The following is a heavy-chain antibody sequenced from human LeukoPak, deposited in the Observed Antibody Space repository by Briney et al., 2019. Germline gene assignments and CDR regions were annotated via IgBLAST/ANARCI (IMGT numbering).Heavy chain of an antibody. J-gene: IGHJ4*02. D-gene: IGHD6-19*01. Sequence: PGGSLRLSCAASGFTFSSYAMHWVRQAPGKGLEWVAVISYDGSNKYYADSVKGRFTISRDNSKNTLYLQMNSLRAEDTAVYYCARDGAQGQWLGYYFDYWGQGTLVTVSS. CDR1: GFTFSSYA. V-gene: IGHV3-30-3*01. CDR2: ISYDGSNK. CDR3: ARDGAQGQWLGYYFDY.